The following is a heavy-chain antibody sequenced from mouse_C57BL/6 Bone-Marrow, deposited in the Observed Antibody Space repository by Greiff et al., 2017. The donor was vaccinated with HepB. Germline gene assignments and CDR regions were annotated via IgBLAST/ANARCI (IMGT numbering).Heavy chain of an antibody. J-gene: IGHJ4*01. CDR1: GYTFTDYY. V-gene: IGHV1-26*01. CDR3: ARRTAQAMYAMDY. D-gene: IGHD3-2*02. Sequence: VQLQQSGPELVKPGASVKISCKASGYTFTDYYMNWVKQSHGKSLEWIGDINPNKGGTSYNQKFKGKATLTVDKSSSTAYMELRSLTSEDSAVYYCARRTAQAMYAMDYWGQGTSVTVSS. CDR2: INPNKGGT.